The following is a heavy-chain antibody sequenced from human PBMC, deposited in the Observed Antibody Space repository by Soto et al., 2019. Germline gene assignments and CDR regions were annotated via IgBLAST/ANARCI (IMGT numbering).Heavy chain of an antibody. CDR3: AKVFSPEGGNYFDY. Sequence: EVQLLESGRGLVQPGGSLRLSCAASGFTFSNYAMNWVRQAPGKGLEWVSAISNSFSDGNTHYADSVKGRFTISRDNDKNTVFLEMNSLRAEDTAVYYCAKVFSPEGGNYFDYWGQGTLVTVSS. CDR2: ISNSFSDGNT. J-gene: IGHJ4*02. CDR1: GFTFSNYA. V-gene: IGHV3-23*01.